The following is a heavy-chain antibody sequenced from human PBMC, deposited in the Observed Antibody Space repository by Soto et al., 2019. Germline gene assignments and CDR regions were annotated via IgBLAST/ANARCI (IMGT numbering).Heavy chain of an antibody. CDR2: IWYDGSNK. D-gene: IGHD3-10*01. Sequence: QVQLVESGGGVVQPGRSLRLSCAASGFTFSSYGMHWVRQAPGKGLEWVAVIWYDGSNKYYADSVKGRFTISRDNSKNTLYLQMNSLRAEDTAVYYCAFGEDYFDYWGQGTLVTVSS. V-gene: IGHV3-33*01. CDR1: GFTFSSYG. J-gene: IGHJ4*02. CDR3: AFGEDYFDY.